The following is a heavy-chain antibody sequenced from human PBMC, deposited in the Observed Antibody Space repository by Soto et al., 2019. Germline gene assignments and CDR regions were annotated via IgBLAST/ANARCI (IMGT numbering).Heavy chain of an antibody. CDR3: AREYTETVDGPTPFYFDY. Sequence: KSSETLSLTCSVSGDSISSYYWSWIRQSAGKGLEWIGRTYITGDTNYSPSLKGRVTMSVDTSKNQLSLKLSSVTAADTAVYYCAREYTETVDGPTPFYFDYWGQGTPVTVSS. CDR2: TYITGDT. D-gene: IGHD6-19*01. V-gene: IGHV4-4*07. J-gene: IGHJ4*02. CDR1: GDSISSYY.